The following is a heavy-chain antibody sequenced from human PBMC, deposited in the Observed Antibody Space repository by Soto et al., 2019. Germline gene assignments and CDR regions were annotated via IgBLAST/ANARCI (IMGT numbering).Heavy chain of an antibody. CDR1: GFTFSSHG. CDR2: ISYDGSNK. CDR3: AKDLDLYYFDY. D-gene: IGHD3-3*01. Sequence: QVQLVESGGGVVQPGRSLRLSCAASGFTFSSHGMHWVRQAPGKGLEWVAVISYDGSNKYYADSVKGRFTISRDNSKNTLYLQMNSLRAEDTAVYYCAKDLDLYYFDYWGQGTLVTVSS. J-gene: IGHJ4*02. V-gene: IGHV3-30*18.